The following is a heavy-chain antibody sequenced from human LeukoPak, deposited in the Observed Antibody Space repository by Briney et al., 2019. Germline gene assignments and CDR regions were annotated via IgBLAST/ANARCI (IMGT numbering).Heavy chain of an antibody. CDR1: GGSFSGYY. J-gene: IGHJ4*02. CDR3: AREYSSSGPFDY. V-gene: IGHV4-34*01. CDR2: INHSGST. Sequence: SETLSLTCAVYGGSFSGYYWSWIRQPPGKGLEWIGEINHSGSTNYNPSLKSRVTISVDTSKNQFSLKLSSVTAADTAVYYCAREYSSSGPFDYWGQGTLVTVSS. D-gene: IGHD6-13*01.